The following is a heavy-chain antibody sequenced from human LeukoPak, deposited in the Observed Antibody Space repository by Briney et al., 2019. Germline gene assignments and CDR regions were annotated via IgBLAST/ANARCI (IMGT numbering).Heavy chain of an antibody. D-gene: IGHD3-3*01. V-gene: IGHV3-23*01. CDR1: GFTFSSYA. Sequence: GGSLRFSWAASGFTFSSYAMSWFRQAPGKGRGWVSAISGSGGSTYYADSVKGRFTISRDNSKNTLYLQMNSLRAEDTAVYYCAKGGAGAITIFGVGDVLDYWGQGTLVTVSS. CDR2: ISGSGGST. J-gene: IGHJ4*02. CDR3: AKGGAGAITIFGVGDVLDY.